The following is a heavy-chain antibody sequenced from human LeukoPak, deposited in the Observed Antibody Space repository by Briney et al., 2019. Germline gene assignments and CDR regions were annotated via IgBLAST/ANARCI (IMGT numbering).Heavy chain of an antibody. D-gene: IGHD3-3*01. CDR2: ISYDGNNK. Sequence: GGSLRLSCTASGFTFSGYGMHWVRQAPGKGLEWVAVISYDGNNKYYADSLKGRFTISRDNSKNTLYLQMNSLRAEDTAIYYCARDERLLSFLKWGQGTLVTVSS. J-gene: IGHJ4*02. CDR1: GFTFSGYG. CDR3: ARDERLLSFLK. V-gene: IGHV3-30*03.